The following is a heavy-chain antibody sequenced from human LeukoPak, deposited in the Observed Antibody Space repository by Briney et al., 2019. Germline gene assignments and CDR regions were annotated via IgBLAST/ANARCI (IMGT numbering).Heavy chain of an antibody. CDR1: GGSISTYY. J-gene: IGHJ4*02. CDR3: AREWYGDYGRYFDY. CDR2: IYYSGST. Sequence: SETLSLTCTVSGGSISTYYWSWIRQPPGKGLEWIGYIYYSGSTNYNPSLKSRVTISVDTSKNQFSLKLSSVTAADTAVYYCAREWYGDYGRYFDYWGQGTQVTVSS. V-gene: IGHV4-59*01. D-gene: IGHD4-17*01.